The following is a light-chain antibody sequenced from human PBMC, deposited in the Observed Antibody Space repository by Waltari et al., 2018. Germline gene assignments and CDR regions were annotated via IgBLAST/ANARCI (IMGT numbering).Light chain of an antibody. CDR3: AAWDDSLTGFV. CDR2: RND. CDR1: SSNIGSNF. Sequence: QSVLTQPPSASGTPGQRVTISCSGSSSNIGSNFVYWYQQLPGTAPKLLIYRNDIRPAGGPDRVSVSKSDTSASLAISDRRSEDEADYYGAAWDDSLTGFVFGTGTEVTAL. J-gene: IGLJ1*01. V-gene: IGLV1-47*01.